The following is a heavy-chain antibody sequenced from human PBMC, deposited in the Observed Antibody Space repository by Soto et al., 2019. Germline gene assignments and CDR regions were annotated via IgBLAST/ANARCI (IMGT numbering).Heavy chain of an antibody. CDR3: VRGMNPLF. CDR2: ISISSSDR. CDR1: GFALRTYT. Sequence: GGSLRLSCAASGFALRTYTMNWVRQAPGKGLEWVSSISISSSDRYYADSVRGRFTISRDNAKNALYLQMNSLRSDDTAVYFCVRGMNPLFGGQGTLVTVSS. V-gene: IGHV3-21*06. J-gene: IGHJ4*01.